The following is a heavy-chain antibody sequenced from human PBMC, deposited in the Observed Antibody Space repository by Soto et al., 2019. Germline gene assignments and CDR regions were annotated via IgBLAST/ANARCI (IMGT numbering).Heavy chain of an antibody. CDR3: VREFPDSVWFDP. D-gene: IGHD2-21*01. CDR2: INPNSGGA. J-gene: IGHJ5*02. Sequence: ASVKVSCKASGYSFTDYYIHWVRQAPGQGLEWVGWINPNSGGANYAQNFQGWVTMTRDTSISTAYMELSRLKSNDTAVYYCVREFPDSVWFDPWGQGTLVTVSS. CDR1: GYSFTDYY. V-gene: IGHV1-2*04.